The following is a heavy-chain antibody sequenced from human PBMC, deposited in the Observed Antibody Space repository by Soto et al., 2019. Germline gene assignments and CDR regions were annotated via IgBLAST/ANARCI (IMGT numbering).Heavy chain of an antibody. CDR1: GFTFSSYG. Sequence: GGSLRLSCAASGFTFSSYGMHWVRQAPGKGLEWVAVIWYDGSNKYYADSVKGRFTISRDNSKNTLYLQMNSLRAEDTAVYYCARGVGQLRYFDWCIDYWGQGTLVTVSS. CDR3: ARGVGQLRYFDWCIDY. V-gene: IGHV3-33*01. CDR2: IWYDGSNK. D-gene: IGHD3-9*01. J-gene: IGHJ4*02.